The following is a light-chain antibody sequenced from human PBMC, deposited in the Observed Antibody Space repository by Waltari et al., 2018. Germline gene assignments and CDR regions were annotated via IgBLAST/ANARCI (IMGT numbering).Light chain of an antibody. CDR2: DVS. CDR1: SSAVAGYNY. V-gene: IGLV2-11*01. CDR3: CSYAGYGV. J-gene: IGLJ2*01. Sequence: QSALTQPRSLSGSPGQSVTISCTGTSSAVAGYNYVSWYQQHPGKAPKLMIYDVSKRPSGVPDRFSGSKSGNTASLTISGLQAEDEADYYCCSYAGYGVFGGGTKLTVL.